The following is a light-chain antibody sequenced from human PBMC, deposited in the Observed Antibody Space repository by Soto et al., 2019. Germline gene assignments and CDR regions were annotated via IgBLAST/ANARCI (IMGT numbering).Light chain of an antibody. CDR1: QTLTNRF. CDR2: GAS. CDR3: QQYADLPYT. J-gene: IGKJ2*01. V-gene: IGKV3-20*01. Sequence: EIVLTQSPGTLSLSPGERATLTCMASQTLTNRFLAWYQQKPGQAPRLLIYGASIRATGIPDRFSGSGSGTAYSITISRLEPEDFAVYSCQQYADLPYTFGHGTTLEIK.